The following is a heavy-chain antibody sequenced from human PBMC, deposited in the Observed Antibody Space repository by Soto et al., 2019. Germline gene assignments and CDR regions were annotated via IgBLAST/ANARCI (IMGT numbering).Heavy chain of an antibody. Sequence: SETLSLTCTVSGGSISSGDYYWSWIRQPPGEGLEWIGYIYYSGSTYYNPSLKSRVTISVDTSKNQFSLKLSSVTAADTAVYYCARDEREYYYDSTGYINWGQGTLVTVSS. CDR3: ARDEREYYYDSTGYIN. CDR1: GGSISSGDYY. D-gene: IGHD3-22*01. J-gene: IGHJ4*02. CDR2: IYYSGST. V-gene: IGHV4-30-4*01.